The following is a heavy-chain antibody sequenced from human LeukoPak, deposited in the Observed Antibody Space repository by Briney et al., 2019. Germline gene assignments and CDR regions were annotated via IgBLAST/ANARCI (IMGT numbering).Heavy chain of an antibody. CDR3: ASGRITIFGVVISEYYYYYMDV. V-gene: IGHV1-69*05. CDR1: GGTFSSYA. CDR2: IIPIFGTA. D-gene: IGHD3-3*01. J-gene: IGHJ6*03. Sequence: SVKVSCKASGGTFSSYAISWVRQAPGQGLEWMGGIIPIFGTANYAQKFQGRVTITTDESTSTAYMELSSLRSEDTAVYYCASGRITIFGVVISEYYYYYMDVWGQGTMVTVSS.